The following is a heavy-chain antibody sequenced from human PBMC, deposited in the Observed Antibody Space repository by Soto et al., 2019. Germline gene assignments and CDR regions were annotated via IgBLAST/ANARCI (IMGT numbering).Heavy chain of an antibody. CDR3: AKEFYSSSWYGGYFDY. CDR1: GFTFSSYA. Sequence: GGSLRLSCAASGFTFSSYAMSWVRQAPGKGLEWVSAISGSGGSTYYADSVKGRFTISRDNSKNTLYLQMNSLRAEDTAVYYCAKEFYSSSWYGGYFDYWGQGXLVTVYS. D-gene: IGHD6-13*01. J-gene: IGHJ4*02. CDR2: ISGSGGST. V-gene: IGHV3-23*01.